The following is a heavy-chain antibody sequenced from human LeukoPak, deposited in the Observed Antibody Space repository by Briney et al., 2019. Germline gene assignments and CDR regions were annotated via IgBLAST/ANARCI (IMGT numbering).Heavy chain of an antibody. J-gene: IGHJ6*02. CDR2: ISAYNGNT. V-gene: IGHV1-18*01. D-gene: IGHD2-2*01. CDR1: GYTFTSYG. Sequence: ASVKVSCKASGYTFTSYGISWVRQAPGQGLEWMGWISAYNGNTNYAQKLQGRVTMTRDTSTSTVYMELSSLRSEDTAVYYCARDIVVVPAAPTGIYYYYGMDVWGQGTTVTVSS. CDR3: ARDIVVVPAAPTGIYYYYGMDV.